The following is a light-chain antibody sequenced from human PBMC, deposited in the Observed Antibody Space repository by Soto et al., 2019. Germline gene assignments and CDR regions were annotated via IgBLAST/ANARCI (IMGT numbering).Light chain of an antibody. V-gene: IGKV3-11*01. CDR3: HQRSNWPPELT. J-gene: IGKJ4*01. CDR2: DAS. CDR1: QSVSSY. Sequence: EIVMTQSPATLSVSPGERATLSCRASQSVSSYLAWYQQKPGQAPRLLIYDASNRATGIPARFSGSGSGTDFTLTISSLEPEDFAVYYCHQRSNWPPELTLGGGAKVDIK.